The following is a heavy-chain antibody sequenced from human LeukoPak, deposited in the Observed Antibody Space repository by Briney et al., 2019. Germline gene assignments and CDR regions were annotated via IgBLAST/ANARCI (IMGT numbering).Heavy chain of an antibody. CDR2: ISGRGGTI. D-gene: IGHD3-22*01. CDR3: ARWSHDSFGYYWISS. CDR1: GFTFSDFS. V-gene: IGHV3-48*04. Sequence: PGGSLRLSRAASGFTFSDFSVNWVRQAPGKGLEWVAYISGRGGTIYYADSVKGRFTISRDDAMNSLYLQMNSLRAEDTAVYYCARWSHDSFGYYWISSWGQGALVTVSS. J-gene: IGHJ4*02.